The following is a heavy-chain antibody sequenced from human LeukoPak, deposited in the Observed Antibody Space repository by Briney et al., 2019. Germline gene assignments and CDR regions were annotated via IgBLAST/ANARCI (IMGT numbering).Heavy chain of an antibody. CDR1: GGSIISYY. V-gene: IGHV4-59*08. Sequence: SETLSLTCTVSGGSIISYYWSWIRQPPGKGLEWIAYISDIGSTNYNPSLKSRVTISLDTSKNQFSLKLSSVTAADTAVYYCAGHHPRNTVDFWGQGTLVTVSS. J-gene: IGHJ4*02. D-gene: IGHD2/OR15-2a*01. CDR2: ISDIGST. CDR3: AGHHPRNTVDF.